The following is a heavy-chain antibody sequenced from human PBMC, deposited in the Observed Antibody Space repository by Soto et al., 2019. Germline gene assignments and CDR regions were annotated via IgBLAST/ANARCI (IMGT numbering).Heavy chain of an antibody. CDR1: GFMFTTYG. V-gene: IGHV1-18*01. Sequence: QVQLVQSGGEVRKPGASVEVSCKASGFMFTTYGFSWVRQAPGQGLEWMAWISAYNGNKKYAQKFQGRVTMTTDTSTTTVSMELRNLTSDDTAIYYCARTVGGLAARPLEYWGQGTLVTVSS. J-gene: IGHJ4*02. CDR3: ARTVGGLAARPLEY. CDR2: ISAYNGNK. D-gene: IGHD6-6*01.